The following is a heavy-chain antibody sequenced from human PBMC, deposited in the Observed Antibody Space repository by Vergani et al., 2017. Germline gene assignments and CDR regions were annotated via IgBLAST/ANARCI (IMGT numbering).Heavy chain of an antibody. V-gene: IGHV4-61*01. D-gene: IGHD3-9*01. CDR3: ARDYYDILTGYVLDY. CDR1: GGSVSSGSYY. Sequence: QVQLQESGPGLVKPSETLSLTCTVSGGSVSSGSYYWSWIRQPPGKGLEWIGYIYYSGSTNYNPSLKSRVTISVDTSKNQFSLKLSSVTAADTAVYYCARDYYDILTGYVLDYWGQGTLVIVSS. J-gene: IGHJ4*02. CDR2: IYYSGST.